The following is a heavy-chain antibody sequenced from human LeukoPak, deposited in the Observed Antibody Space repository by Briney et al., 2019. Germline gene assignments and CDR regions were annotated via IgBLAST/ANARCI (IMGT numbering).Heavy chain of an antibody. V-gene: IGHV3-23*01. J-gene: IGHJ4*02. CDR3: AKAPSPGYCSSTSCYYDY. CDR1: GFTFSNYA. D-gene: IGHD2-2*01. Sequence: GGSLRLSCAASGFTFSNYAMSWVRQAPGKGLGWVTAISDNGGSTYYADSVKGRFTISRDNSKNTLYLQMNSLRGDDTAVYHCAKAPSPGYCSSTSCYYDYWGQGTLVTVSS. CDR2: ISDNGGST.